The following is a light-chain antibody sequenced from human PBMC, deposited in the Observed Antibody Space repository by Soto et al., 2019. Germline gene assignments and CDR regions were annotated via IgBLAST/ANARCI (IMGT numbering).Light chain of an antibody. CDR3: EKYMICPRT. CDR1: RTVNSN. J-gene: IGKJ1*01. CDR2: GPS. Sequence: EIVMSQPPAPVSGSPGEKATLSCRASRTVNSNVAWYQHKPGQPPRLLIYGPSFRATGVPARFRGSGFGTDFTLTISSLQSEDFVVDYCEKYMICPRTSGQGTKVDMK. V-gene: IGKV3-15*01.